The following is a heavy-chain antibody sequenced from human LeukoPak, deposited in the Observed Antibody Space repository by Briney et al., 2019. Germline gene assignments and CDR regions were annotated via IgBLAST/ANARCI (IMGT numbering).Heavy chain of an antibody. D-gene: IGHD5-24*01. J-gene: IGHJ4*02. CDR2: IYYSGST. Sequence: SETLSLTCTVSGGSISSYYWSWIRQPPGKGLEWIGYIYYSGSTNYNPSLKSRVTISVDTSKNQFSLKLSSVTAADTAVYYCARERDGYHGFVDYWGQGTLVIVSS. V-gene: IGHV4-59*01. CDR1: GGSISSYY. CDR3: ARERDGYHGFVDY.